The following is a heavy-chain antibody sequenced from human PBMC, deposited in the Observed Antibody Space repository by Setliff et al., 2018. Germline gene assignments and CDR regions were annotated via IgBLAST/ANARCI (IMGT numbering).Heavy chain of an antibody. CDR3: AKRRGTQGIAAAGLGPLDM. Sequence: PGGSLRLSCAASGFTFSTYGLNWVRQAPGKGLEWVAYIRFDGRDRYYGDSVKGRFTISRDNPKNTLYLQVNSLIPEDTAVYYCAKRRGTQGIAAAGLGPLDMWGQGTTVTVSS. V-gene: IGHV3-30*02. CDR2: IRFDGRDR. J-gene: IGHJ3*02. D-gene: IGHD6-13*01. CDR1: GFTFSTYG.